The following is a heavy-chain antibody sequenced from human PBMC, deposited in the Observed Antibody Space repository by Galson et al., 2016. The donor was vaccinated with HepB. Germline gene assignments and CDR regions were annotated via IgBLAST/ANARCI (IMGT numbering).Heavy chain of an antibody. J-gene: IGHJ6*02. V-gene: IGHV3-53*04. CDR2: IYGGGST. Sequence: SLRLSCAASGFTVSTNYMSWVSQAPGKGLEWVSVIYGGGSTTYADSVKGRFTVSRHNSKNTLYLQMNSLRTEDTAVYYCARPLPNVGYGMDVWGQGTTVTVSS. CDR1: GFTVSTNY. CDR3: ARPLPNVGYGMDV. D-gene: IGHD2-15*01.